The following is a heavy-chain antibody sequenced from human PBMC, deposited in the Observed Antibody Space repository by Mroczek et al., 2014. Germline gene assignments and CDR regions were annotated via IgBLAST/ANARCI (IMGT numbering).Heavy chain of an antibody. CDR2: IYYSGST. D-gene: IGHD3-22*01. V-gene: IGHV4-59*01. J-gene: IGHJ6*02. CDR1: GGSISSYY. Sequence: QVQLVESGPGLVKPSETLSLTCTVSGGSISSYYWSWIRQPPGKGLEWIGYIYYSGSTNYNPSLKSRVTISVDTSKNQFSLKLSSVTAADTAVYYCARGGYYEPYGMDVWGQGTTVTVSS. CDR3: ARGGYYEPYGMDV.